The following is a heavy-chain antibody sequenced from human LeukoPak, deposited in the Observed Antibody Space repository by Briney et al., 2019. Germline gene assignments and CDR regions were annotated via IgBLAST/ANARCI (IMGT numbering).Heavy chain of an antibody. Sequence: GGSLRLSCAASGFTFSNYWMTWVRQAPGKGLEWVAHINQDGSKEYYMDSVKARFTISRDNAKNSLSLQMNSLRAEDTAVYYCAEGTTAWGQGTLVTVSS. D-gene: IGHD2/OR15-2a*01. CDR1: GFTFSNYW. V-gene: IGHV3-7*01. J-gene: IGHJ5*02. CDR3: AEGTTA. CDR2: INQDGSKE.